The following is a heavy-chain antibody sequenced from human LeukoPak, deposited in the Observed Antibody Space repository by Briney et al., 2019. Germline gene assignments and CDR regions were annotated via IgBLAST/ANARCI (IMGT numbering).Heavy chain of an antibody. V-gene: IGHV3-7*04. J-gene: IGHJ4*02. CDR3: ARVPGTSNYYGSGSPDY. CDR1: GFPFSRYW. D-gene: IGHD3-10*01. CDR2: IKKDGDDK. Sequence: GGSLRLSCAASGFPFSRYWMSWLRQARGKGLEGVANIKKDGDDKHYVDSVKGRFTVSRDNSKTSLYLQMNNLRAEDTAVYYCARVPGTSNYYGSGSPDYWGQGTLVTVSS.